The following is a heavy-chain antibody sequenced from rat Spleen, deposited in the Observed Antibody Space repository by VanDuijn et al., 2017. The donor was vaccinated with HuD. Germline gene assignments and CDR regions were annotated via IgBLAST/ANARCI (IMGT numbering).Heavy chain of an antibody. J-gene: IGHJ3*01. V-gene: IGHV5S23*01. CDR2: ISTGGGDT. CDR3: ARHELPGYNWFAY. D-gene: IGHD1-4*01. CDR1: GFTFSDFD. Sequence: EVRLVESGGGLVQPGRSLKLSCAASGFTFSDFDMAWVRQAPTKGLEWVASISTGGGDTYYRDSVKGRFTISRDDEESTLYLQMDSLRSEDTATYYCARHELPGYNWFAYWGQGTLVTVSS.